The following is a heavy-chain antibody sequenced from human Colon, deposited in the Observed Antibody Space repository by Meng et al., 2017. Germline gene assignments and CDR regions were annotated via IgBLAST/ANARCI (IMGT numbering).Heavy chain of an antibody. CDR3: AKGGHFSFFDV. Sequence: LLGAGGGLGQPGGSLRLSCAASGLIFSSYAMTWVRQAPGKGLEWVSTISGRGDDPFYADSVKGQFTISRDNSKNTVYLQMNSLRADDTALYYCAKGGHFSFFDVWGRGTLVTVSS. V-gene: IGHV3-23*01. J-gene: IGHJ2*01. CDR2: ISGRGDDP. CDR1: GLIFSSYA. D-gene: IGHD3-16*02.